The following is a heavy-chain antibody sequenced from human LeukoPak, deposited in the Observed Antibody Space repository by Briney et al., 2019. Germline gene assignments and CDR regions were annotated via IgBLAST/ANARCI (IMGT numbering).Heavy chain of an antibody. V-gene: IGHV3-20*04. Sequence: GGSLRLSCAASGFTFDDYGMSWVRQAPGKGLEWVSGINWNGGSTGYADSVKGRFTISRDNAKNSLYLQMNSLRAEDTALYYCATGVGPGALYYYYYMDVWGKGTTVTVSS. CDR2: INWNGGST. CDR1: GFTFDDYG. J-gene: IGHJ6*03. CDR3: ATGVGPGALYYYYYMDV.